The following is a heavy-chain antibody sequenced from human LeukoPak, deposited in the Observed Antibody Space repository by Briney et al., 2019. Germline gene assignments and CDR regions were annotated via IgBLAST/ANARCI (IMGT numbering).Heavy chain of an antibody. Sequence: PGGSLRLSCAASGFTVSSNYMNWVRQAPGKGLEWVAVLYSAGNTFYADSVKGRFTISRDNSKNTLYLQMNSLRAEDTAFYYCARLIQPQGAFDIWGQGTMVTVSS. CDR1: GFTVSSNY. V-gene: IGHV3-53*01. J-gene: IGHJ3*02. D-gene: IGHD3-16*01. CDR2: LYSAGNT. CDR3: ARLIQPQGAFDI.